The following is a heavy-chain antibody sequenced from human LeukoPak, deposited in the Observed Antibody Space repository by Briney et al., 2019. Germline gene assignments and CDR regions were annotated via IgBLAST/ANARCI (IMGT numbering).Heavy chain of an antibody. D-gene: IGHD2-2*01. V-gene: IGHV4-59*12. Sequence: SETLSLTCTVSGGSISSYYWSWIRQPPGKGLEWIGYFYYSGSTYYNPSLKSRVTISVDTSKNQFSLKLSSVTAADTAVYYCARGVVVPAAPFDYWGQGTLVTVSS. CDR1: GGSISSYY. CDR3: ARGVVVPAAPFDY. CDR2: FYYSGST. J-gene: IGHJ4*02.